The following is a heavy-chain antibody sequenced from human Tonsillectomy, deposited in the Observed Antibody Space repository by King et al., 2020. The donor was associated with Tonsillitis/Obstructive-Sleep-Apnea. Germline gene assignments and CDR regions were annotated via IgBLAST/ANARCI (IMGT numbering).Heavy chain of an antibody. CDR2: SYYTGST. Sequence: MQLQESGPGLVKPSETLSLTCTVSGGSVTSSNYYWGWVRQSPGEGLEWIGTSYYTGSTYYNPSLKSRVTVSVDTSENQFSLKVSSVTAADTAVYYCVRHKNDGCYYHYMDVWGKGTTVTVSS. CDR3: VRHKNDGCYYHYMDV. D-gene: IGHD2/OR15-2a*01. V-gene: IGHV4-39*01. CDR1: GGSVTSSNYY. J-gene: IGHJ6*03.